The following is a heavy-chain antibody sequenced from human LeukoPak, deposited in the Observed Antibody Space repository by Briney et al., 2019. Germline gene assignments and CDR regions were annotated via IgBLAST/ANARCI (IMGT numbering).Heavy chain of an antibody. V-gene: IGHV3-66*01. D-gene: IGHD3-22*01. J-gene: IGHJ3*02. CDR2: IYSGGST. CDR3: ARDPRYYYDSSGYAFDI. CDR1: RFAVYSHY. Sequence: SGGSLRLSCAASRFAVYSHYMSWVRQAPGQGLEWVSVIYSGGSTYYADSVKGRFTISRDNSKNTLYLQMNSLRAEDAAVYFCARDPRYYYDSSGYAFDIWGQGTMVTVSS.